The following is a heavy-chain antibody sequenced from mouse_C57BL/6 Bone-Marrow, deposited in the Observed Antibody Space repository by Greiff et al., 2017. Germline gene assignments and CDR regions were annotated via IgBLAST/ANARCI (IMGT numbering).Heavy chain of an antibody. CDR1: GYAFSSSW. CDR3: ARSRRLYYYAMDY. Sequence: QVQLQQSGPELVKPGASVKISCKASGYAFSSSWMNWVKQRPGKGLEWIGRISPGDGDTNYNGKFKGKATLTADKSSSTAYMQLSSLTSEDSAVYFCARSRRLYYYAMDYWGQGTSVTVSS. V-gene: IGHV1-82*01. J-gene: IGHJ4*01. CDR2: ISPGDGDT.